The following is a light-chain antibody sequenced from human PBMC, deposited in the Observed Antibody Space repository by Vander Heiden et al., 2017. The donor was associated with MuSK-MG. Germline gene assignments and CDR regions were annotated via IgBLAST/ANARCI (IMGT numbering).Light chain of an antibody. J-gene: IGKJ1*01. CDR3: QQSNTFPRT. V-gene: IGKV1-12*01. CDR2: AAS. CDR1: QGISSF. Sequence: DIQMTQSPSSVSASVGDRVTITCRASQGISSFLACYQQKPGKAPKLLIYAASSLQSGVPSRFSGSGSGTHFTLTISSLHPEDFATYYCQQSNTFPRTFGQGTKVEIK.